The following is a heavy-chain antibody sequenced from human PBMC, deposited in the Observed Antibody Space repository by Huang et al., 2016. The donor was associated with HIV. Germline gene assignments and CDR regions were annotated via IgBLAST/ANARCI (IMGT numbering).Heavy chain of an antibody. D-gene: IGHD3-10*01. CDR1: GDTLTESS. Sequence: QVQLTQSGAEVKKPGASVKVSCKISGDTLTESSMHWVRQAPGKGLEGRGSFNPEDGERVYAQRFQGRVTRTEDTTTDTAYLELSSLRSEDTAVYYCATEGLWGEGNTLDYWGQGTLVTVSS. CDR2: FNPEDGER. J-gene: IGHJ4*02. CDR3: ATEGLWGEGNTLDY. V-gene: IGHV1-24*01.